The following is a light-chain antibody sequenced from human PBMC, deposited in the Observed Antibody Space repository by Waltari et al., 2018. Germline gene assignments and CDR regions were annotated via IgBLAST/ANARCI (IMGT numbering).Light chain of an antibody. J-gene: IGLJ3*02. Sequence: QSALTQPPSASGSPGQSVTISCTGTSSDVGGYDYVSWYQQHPDKAPKLLIYEVTKRPSVAPDRFSGPKSGNTASLTVSGLQAEDEADYYCSSYAGSNLWVFGGGTKLTVL. CDR1: SSDVGGYDY. V-gene: IGLV2-8*01. CDR2: EVT. CDR3: SSYAGSNLWV.